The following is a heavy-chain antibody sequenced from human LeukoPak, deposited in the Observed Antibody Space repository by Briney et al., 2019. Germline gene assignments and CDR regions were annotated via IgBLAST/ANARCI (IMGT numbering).Heavy chain of an antibody. CDR1: GFTFSSYA. D-gene: IGHD4-17*01. CDR2: ISASGVST. J-gene: IGHJ4*02. Sequence: GGSLRLSCAGSGFTFSSYAMTWVRQAPGKGLEWVSTISASGVSTYYADSVKGRFTISRDNSKNTLYLQMNSLRAEDTAVYYCAKGPYGDQAYYFDYWGQGTLVTVSS. CDR3: AKGPYGDQAYYFDY. V-gene: IGHV3-23*01.